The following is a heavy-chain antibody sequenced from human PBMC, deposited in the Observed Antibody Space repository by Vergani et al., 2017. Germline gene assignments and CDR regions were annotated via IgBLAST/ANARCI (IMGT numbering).Heavy chain of an antibody. CDR2: INTNTGNP. Sequence: QVQLVQSGSELKKPGASVKVSCKASGYTFTTFAMNWVRQAPGQGLEWMGWINTNTGNPTYAQCFTGRFVFSLDTSFTAEYLQISSLKAEDTAVYYCARATLSMVRGLTYYFTSWGKGTRVTVSS. J-gene: IGHJ4*02. D-gene: IGHD3-10*01. CDR3: ARATLSMVRGLTYYFTS. V-gene: IGHV7-4-1*02. CDR1: GYTFTTFA.